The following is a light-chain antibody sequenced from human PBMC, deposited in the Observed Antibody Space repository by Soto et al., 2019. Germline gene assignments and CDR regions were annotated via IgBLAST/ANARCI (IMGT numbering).Light chain of an antibody. CDR2: DAS. CDR1: QSVSSY. CDR3: QQRSNWPPIT. V-gene: IGKV3-11*01. J-gene: IGKJ4*01. Sequence: EIVLTQSPATLSLSPGERATLSCRASQSVSSYLAWYQQKPRQAPRLLIYDASSRATGIPARFSGSGSGTDFTLTISSLEPEDFAVYYCQQRSNWPPITFGGGTKVEIK.